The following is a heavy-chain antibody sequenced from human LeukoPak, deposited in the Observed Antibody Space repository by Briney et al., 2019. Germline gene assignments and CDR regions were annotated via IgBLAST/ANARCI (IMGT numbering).Heavy chain of an antibody. CDR2: IIPIFGTA. Sequence: SVKVSCKASGGTFSSYAISWVRQAPGQGLEWMGGIIPIFGTANYAQKFQGRVTITADESTSTAYMELSSLRSEDTAVYYCATSMEVGATPSAFDIWGQGTMVTVSS. V-gene: IGHV1-69*13. CDR3: ATSMEVGATPSAFDI. J-gene: IGHJ3*02. CDR1: GGTFSSYA. D-gene: IGHD1-26*01.